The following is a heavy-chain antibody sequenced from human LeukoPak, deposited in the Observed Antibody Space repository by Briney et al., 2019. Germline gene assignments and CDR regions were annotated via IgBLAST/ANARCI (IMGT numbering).Heavy chain of an antibody. CDR3: ARGGRYSSSWYGY. J-gene: IGHJ4*02. CDR2: INHSGST. D-gene: IGHD6-13*01. CDR1: GGSFSGYY. V-gene: IGHV4-34*01. Sequence: PSETLSLTCAVYGGSFSGYYWSWIRQPPGKGLEWIGEINHSGSTNYSPSLKSRVTISVDTSKNQFSLKLSSVTAADTAVYYCARGGRYSSSWYGYWGQGTLVTVSS.